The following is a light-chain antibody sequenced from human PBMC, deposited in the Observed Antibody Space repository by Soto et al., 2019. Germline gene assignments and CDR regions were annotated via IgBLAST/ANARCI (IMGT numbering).Light chain of an antibody. CDR2: GAS. CDR3: QQNSNLQGT. CDR1: QSVGTY. V-gene: IGKV3-11*01. J-gene: IGKJ1*01. Sequence: DIVLTKSPATLTLSPGERATLSCRSSQSVGTYVSWFQQKPGHPPRLLISGASNRAAGIPARFSGSGSGTDFSLTISSLEPDDCAVYFCQQNSNLQGTVGQGTKVDSK.